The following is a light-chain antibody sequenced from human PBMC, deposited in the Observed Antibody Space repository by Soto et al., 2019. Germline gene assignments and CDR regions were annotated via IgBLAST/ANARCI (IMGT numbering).Light chain of an antibody. CDR2: DVS. CDR1: QSISGW. Sequence: DIQMTQSPSTLSASVGDRVTITCRASQSISGWLAWYQQRPGKAPNPLIFDVSSLESGVPSRFSGSGYGTEFTLTISSLQPDDFATYYCQHYDSYPITFGQGTRLEIK. V-gene: IGKV1-5*01. J-gene: IGKJ5*01. CDR3: QHYDSYPIT.